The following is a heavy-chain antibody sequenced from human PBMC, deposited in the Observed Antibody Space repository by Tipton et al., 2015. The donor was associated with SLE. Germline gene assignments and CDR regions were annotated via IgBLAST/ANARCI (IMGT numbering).Heavy chain of an antibody. J-gene: IGHJ4*02. CDR1: GGSLNGGDYY. Sequence: LRLSCTVSGGSLNGGDYYWGWVRQPPGKGLAWIGFIYYSGSTNYNPSLKSRVTISVDTSKNQFSLKLSSVTAADTAVYYCVRGGYSYYFDYWGQGTLVTVSS. CDR2: IYYSGST. D-gene: IGHD2-2*02. CDR3: VRGGYSYYFDY. V-gene: IGHV4-61*08.